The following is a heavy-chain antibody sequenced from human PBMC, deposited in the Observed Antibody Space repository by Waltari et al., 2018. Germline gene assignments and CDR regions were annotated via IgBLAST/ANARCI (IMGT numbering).Heavy chain of an antibody. V-gene: IGHV4-34*01. J-gene: IGHJ4*02. CDR3: ARGPSRVVVAATPALDY. CDR1: GGSFSGYY. CDR2: IEQRGST. D-gene: IGHD2-15*01. Sequence: QVQLQQWGAGLLKPSETLSLTCAVYGGSFSGYYWSWIRQPPGKGGEWIGEIEQRGSTNYNPSLKSRVTRSVDTSKNQFSLKLSSVTAADTAVYYCARGPSRVVVAATPALDYWGQGTLVTVSS.